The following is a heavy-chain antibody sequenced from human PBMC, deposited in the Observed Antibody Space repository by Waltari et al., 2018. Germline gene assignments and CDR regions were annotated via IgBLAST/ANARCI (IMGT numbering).Heavy chain of an antibody. J-gene: IGHJ6*02. Sequence: QVQLVQSGAEVKKPGSSVKVSCKASGGTFSSYTISWVRQAPGQGLEWMGRIIPILGIANYAQKFQGRVTITADKSTSTAYMELSSLRSEDTAVYYCARDLSGYCSSTSCSKGYYYYGMDVWGQGTTVTVSS. CDR3: ARDLSGYCSSTSCSKGYYYYGMDV. CDR1: GGTFSSYT. V-gene: IGHV1-69*08. D-gene: IGHD2-2*01. CDR2: IIPILGIA.